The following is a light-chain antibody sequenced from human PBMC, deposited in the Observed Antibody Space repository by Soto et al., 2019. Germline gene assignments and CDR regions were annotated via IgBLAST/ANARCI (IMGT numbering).Light chain of an antibody. Sequence: EIVLTQSPATLSLSLGERATLSCRASQSVYNYLTWYQQKPGQAPRLLIYDASNRAGGVPARFSGSGSGTDFTLTISSLEPEDFAVYYCQQRSDWPPITFGQGTRLEIK. CDR3: QQRSDWPPIT. CDR1: QSVYNY. V-gene: IGKV3-11*01. J-gene: IGKJ5*01. CDR2: DAS.